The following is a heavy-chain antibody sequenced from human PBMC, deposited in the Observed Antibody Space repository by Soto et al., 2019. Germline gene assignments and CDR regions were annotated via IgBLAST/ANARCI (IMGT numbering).Heavy chain of an antibody. J-gene: IGHJ4*02. CDR1: GFTFSSHA. CDR2: ISYDGSNK. Sequence: GSLRLSCAVSGFTFSSHAMHCVRQAPGKGLEWVAVISYDGSNKYYADSVKGRFTISRDNSKNTLYLQMNSLRAEDTAVYYCASPYCYDSCAYYSLVDYWGQGTLVTVSS. V-gene: IGHV3-30-3*01. CDR3: ASPYCYDSCAYYSLVDY. D-gene: IGHD3-22*01.